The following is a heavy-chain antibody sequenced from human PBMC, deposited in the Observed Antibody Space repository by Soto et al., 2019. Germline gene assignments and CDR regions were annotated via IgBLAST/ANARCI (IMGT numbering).Heavy chain of an antibody. CDR2: TYYRSKWFN. J-gene: IGHJ4*02. Sequence: QVQLQQSGPGLVKPSQTLSLTCAISGDSVSSNSVAWNWIRQSPSRGLEWLGRTYYRSKWFNDYPVSLKIRSTITPATSKNQFFLQLNSVSSLYTAEYCCARAVPEAGYWGQGTLVTVSS. D-gene: IGHD6-19*01. V-gene: IGHV6-1*01. CDR3: ARAVPEAGY. CDR1: GDSVSSNSVA.